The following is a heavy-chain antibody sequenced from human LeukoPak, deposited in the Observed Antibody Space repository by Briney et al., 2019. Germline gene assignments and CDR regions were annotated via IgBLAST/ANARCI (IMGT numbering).Heavy chain of an antibody. CDR2: IIPILGIA. CDR1: GGTFSSYA. Sequence: SVKVSCKASGGTFSSYAISWVRQAPGQGLEWMGRIIPILGIANYAQKFQGRVTITADKSTSTAYMELSSLRSEDTAVYYCARGQLVIAFDIWGQGTMVTVSS. D-gene: IGHD6-13*01. CDR3: ARGQLVIAFDI. V-gene: IGHV1-69*04. J-gene: IGHJ3*02.